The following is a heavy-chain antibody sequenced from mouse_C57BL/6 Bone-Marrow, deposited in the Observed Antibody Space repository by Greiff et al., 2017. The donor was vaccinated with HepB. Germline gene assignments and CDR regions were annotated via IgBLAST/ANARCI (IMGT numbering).Heavy chain of an antibody. CDR1: GYSFTGYY. CDR3: ARSNGNLDY. J-gene: IGHJ2*01. Sequence: VQLQQSGPELVKPGASVKISCKASGYSFTGYYMNWVKQSPEKSLEWIGEINPSTGGTTYNQKFKAKATLTVDKSSSTAYMQLKSLTSEDSAVYYCARSNGNLDYWGQGTTLTVSS. V-gene: IGHV1-42*01. D-gene: IGHD2-1*01. CDR2: INPSTGGT.